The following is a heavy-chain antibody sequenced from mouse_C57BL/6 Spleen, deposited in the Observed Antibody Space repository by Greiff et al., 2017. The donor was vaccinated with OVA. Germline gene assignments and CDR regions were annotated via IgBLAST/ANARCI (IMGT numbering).Heavy chain of an antibody. J-gene: IGHJ4*01. Sequence: EVKVEESGGGLVKPGGSLKLSCAASGFTFSSYAMSWVRQTPEKRLEWVATISDGGSYTYYPDNVKGRFTISRDNAKNNLYLQMSHLKSEDTAMYYCARETPYAMDYWGQGTSVTVSS. V-gene: IGHV5-4*01. CDR1: GFTFSSYA. CDR3: ARETPYAMDY. CDR2: ISDGGSYT.